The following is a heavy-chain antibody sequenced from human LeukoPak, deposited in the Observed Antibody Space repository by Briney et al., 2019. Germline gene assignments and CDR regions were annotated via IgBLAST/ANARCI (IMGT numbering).Heavy chain of an antibody. CDR1: GGSISSYY. CDR3: ARHGWFGELLYGWFDP. V-gene: IGHV4-59*08. Sequence: SETLSVTCTVSGGSISSYYWSWIRQPPGKGLEWIGYIHYSGSTNYNPSLKSRVTISVDMSKNQISLKLSSVTAADTAVYYCARHGWFGELLYGWFDPWGQGTLVTVSS. J-gene: IGHJ5*02. CDR2: IHYSGST. D-gene: IGHD3-10*01.